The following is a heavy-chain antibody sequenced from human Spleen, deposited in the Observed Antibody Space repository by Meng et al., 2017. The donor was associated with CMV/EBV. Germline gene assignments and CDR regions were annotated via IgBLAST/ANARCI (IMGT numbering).Heavy chain of an antibody. CDR2: INWNSDSI. Sequence: GGSLRLSCAASGFPFSNYSMNWVRQAPGKGLEWVSGINWNSDSIFYADSVKGRFTISRDNAKNSLYLQMNSLRAEDTAVYYCARDDIWGQGTLVTVSS. J-gene: IGHJ4*02. CDR3: ARDDI. D-gene: IGHD2-15*01. V-gene: IGHV3-48*04. CDR1: GFPFSNYS.